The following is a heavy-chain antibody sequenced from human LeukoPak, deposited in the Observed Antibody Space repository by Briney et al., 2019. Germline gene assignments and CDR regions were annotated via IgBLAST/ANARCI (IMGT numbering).Heavy chain of an antibody. V-gene: IGHV3-11*01. CDR1: GFTFSDYY. CDR3: ARARLDSSGYYYLDY. D-gene: IGHD3-22*01. J-gene: IGHJ4*02. CDR2: ISSSGSTI. Sequence: PGGSLRLSCAASGFTFSDYYMSWIRQAPGKGLEWVSYISSSGSTIYYADSVKGQFTISRDNAKNSLYLQMNSLRAEDTAVYYCARARLDSSGYYYLDYWGQGTLVTVSS.